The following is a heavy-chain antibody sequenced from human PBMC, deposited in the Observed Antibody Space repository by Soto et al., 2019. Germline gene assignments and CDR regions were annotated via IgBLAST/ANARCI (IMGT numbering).Heavy chain of an antibody. CDR2: IVVGSGNT. CDR3: AAITQWELLSSWLAY. V-gene: IGHV1-58*01. Sequence: SVKVSCKASGFTFTSSAVQWVRQARGQRLEWIGWIVVGSGNTNYAQKFQERVTITRDMSTSTAYTELSSLRSEDTAVYYCAAITQWELLSSWLAYWGQGTLVTVSS. J-gene: IGHJ4*02. CDR1: GFTFTSSA. D-gene: IGHD1-26*01.